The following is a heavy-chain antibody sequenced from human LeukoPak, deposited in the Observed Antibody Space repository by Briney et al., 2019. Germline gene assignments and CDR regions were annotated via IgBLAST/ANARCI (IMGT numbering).Heavy chain of an antibody. J-gene: IGHJ4*02. CDR1: GVSFSGYY. CDR2: INHSGST. CDR3: ARGEEYGDNYFDY. D-gene: IGHD4-17*01. V-gene: IGHV4-34*01. Sequence: SGTLSLTCAVYGVSFSGYYWSWIRQPPGKGLEWIGEINHSGSTNYNPSLKSRVTISVDTSKNQFSLKLSSVTAADTAVYYCARGEEYGDNYFDYWGQGTLVTVSS.